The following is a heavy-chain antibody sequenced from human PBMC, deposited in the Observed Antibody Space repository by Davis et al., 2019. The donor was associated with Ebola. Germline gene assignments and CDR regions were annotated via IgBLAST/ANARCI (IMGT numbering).Heavy chain of an antibody. Sequence: ASVKVSCKASGYTFINHYIHWVRQAPGQGLEWMGWINPNSGGTNYAQKFQGRVTMTRDTSISTAYMELSRLRSDDTAVYYCARAVATDAFDIWGQGTMVTVSS. CDR1: GYTFINHY. CDR3: ARAVATDAFDI. CDR2: INPNSGGT. D-gene: IGHD5-12*01. V-gene: IGHV1-2*02. J-gene: IGHJ3*02.